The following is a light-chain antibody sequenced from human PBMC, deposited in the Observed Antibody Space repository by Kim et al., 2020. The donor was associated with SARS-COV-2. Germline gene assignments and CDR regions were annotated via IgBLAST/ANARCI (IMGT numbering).Light chain of an antibody. Sequence: TPGARATLPRRASQSVRNGYLAWNQQQPGQAPRLLIYDASSRATGIPVRFSGSGSGTDFTLTISRLEPEDFAVYYCQQYTGSPITFGQGTRLEIK. J-gene: IGKJ5*01. V-gene: IGKV3-20*01. CDR3: QQYTGSPIT. CDR2: DAS. CDR1: QSVRNGY.